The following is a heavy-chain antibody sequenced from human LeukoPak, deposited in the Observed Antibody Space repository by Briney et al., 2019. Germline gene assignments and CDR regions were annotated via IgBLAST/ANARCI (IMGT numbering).Heavy chain of an antibody. CDR2: INHSGST. CDR3: ARCPMRDSSGSRDFDY. V-gene: IGHV4-34*01. Sequence: SETLSLTCAVYGGSFSGYYWSWIRQPPRKGLEWIGEINHSGSTNYNPSPKSRVTISVDTSKNQFSLKLSSVTAADTAAYYCARCPMRDSSGSRDFDYWGQGTLVTVSS. J-gene: IGHJ4*02. D-gene: IGHD6-19*01. CDR1: GGSFSGYY.